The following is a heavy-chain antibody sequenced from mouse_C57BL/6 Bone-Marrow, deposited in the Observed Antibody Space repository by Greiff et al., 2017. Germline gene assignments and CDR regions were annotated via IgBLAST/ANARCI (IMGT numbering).Heavy chain of an antibody. D-gene: IGHD4-1*01. CDR2: ISSGGSYT. J-gene: IGHJ2*01. CDR1: GFPFSSYG. CDR3: ARRAGTYFDY. Sequence: EVKVVESGGDLVKPGGSLKLSCAASGFPFSSYGMSWVRQTPDKRLEWVATISSGGSYTYYPDSVKGRFTISRDNAKNTLYLQMSSLKSEDTAMYYCARRAGTYFDYWGQGTTLTVAS. V-gene: IGHV5-6*02.